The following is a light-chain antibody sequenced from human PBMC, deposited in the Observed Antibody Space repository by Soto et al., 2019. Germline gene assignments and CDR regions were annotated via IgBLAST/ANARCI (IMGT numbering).Light chain of an antibody. V-gene: IGLV1-51*02. CDR2: ENN. J-gene: IGLJ3*02. CDR3: GTWDSGLSAGV. Sequence: QSVLMQPPSVSAAPGQKVTISCSGSSSNIGTYYVSWYQQLPGTAPKLLIYENNKRPSGIPDRFSGSKSGTSATLGITGLQTGDEADYYCGTWDSGLSAGVFGGGTKLTVL. CDR1: SSNIGTYY.